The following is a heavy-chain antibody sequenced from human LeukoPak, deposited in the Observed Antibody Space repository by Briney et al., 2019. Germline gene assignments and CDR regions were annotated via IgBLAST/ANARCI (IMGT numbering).Heavy chain of an antibody. CDR3: ARDARTRGYYYMDV. Sequence: SETLSLTCTVSGGSISSGSYYWSWIRQPAGKGLEWIGRIYTSGSTNYNPSLKSRVTMSIDTSKNQFSLKLSSVTAADTAVYYCARDARTRGYYYMDVWGKGTTVTISS. V-gene: IGHV4-61*02. D-gene: IGHD3-3*01. J-gene: IGHJ6*03. CDR2: IYTSGST. CDR1: GGSISSGSYY.